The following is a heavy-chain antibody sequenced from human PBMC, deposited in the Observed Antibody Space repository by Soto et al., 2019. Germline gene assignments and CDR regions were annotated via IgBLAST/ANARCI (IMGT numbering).Heavy chain of an antibody. J-gene: IGHJ4*02. Sequence: PGVSLRLSCVASGFTLNNYAMTWVLQAPGKGLEWVAFIWDSGGNNSYADSVKGRFTISRDNSKNSLYLQMNSLRAEDTAVYYCARTSMVYAASYFDYWGQGTLVTVSS. CDR1: GFTLNNYA. V-gene: IGHV3-23*01. CDR2: IWDSGGNN. CDR3: ARTSMVYAASYFDY. D-gene: IGHD2-8*01.